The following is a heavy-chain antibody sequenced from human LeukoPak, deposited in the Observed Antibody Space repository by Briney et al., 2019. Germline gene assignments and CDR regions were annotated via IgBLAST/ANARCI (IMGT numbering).Heavy chain of an antibody. J-gene: IGHJ4*02. Sequence: GGSLRLSCAASGFTFSSYAMVWVRRAPGKGLEWVSSITAGGSNTYYADSVKGRFTISRDNSKNTLYLQMNSLRAEDMAVYYCARLSGYVDYWGQGTLVTVSS. CDR3: ARLSGYVDY. V-gene: IGHV3-23*01. CDR1: GFTFSSYA. CDR2: ITAGGSNT.